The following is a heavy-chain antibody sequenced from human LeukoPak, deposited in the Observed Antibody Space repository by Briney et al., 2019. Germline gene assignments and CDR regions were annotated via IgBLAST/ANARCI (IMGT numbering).Heavy chain of an antibody. Sequence: GGSLRLSCAAPGFIFDDYAIHWVRQAPGKGLEWVSLISGDGGSTFYADSVKGRFAISRDNSKNSLYLQMSSLRSEDTALYYCARESERSGWYDYWGQGTLVTVSS. CDR3: ARESERSGWYDY. CDR1: GFIFDDYA. J-gene: IGHJ4*02. D-gene: IGHD6-19*01. V-gene: IGHV3-43*02. CDR2: ISGDGGST.